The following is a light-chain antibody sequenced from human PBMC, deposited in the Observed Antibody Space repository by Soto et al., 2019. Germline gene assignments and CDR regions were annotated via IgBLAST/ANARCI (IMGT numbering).Light chain of an antibody. CDR3: QQSLTTPYT. V-gene: IGKV1-39*01. CDR1: QSISSY. Sequence: DIQMTQSPSSLSASVGDRVTITCRASQSISSYLNWYQQKPGKAPKVLIYAATSLQSGVPSRFSGSGSGTDFTLTISSLQPEDFATYYCQQSLTTPYTFGQGTKLEIK. CDR2: AAT. J-gene: IGKJ2*01.